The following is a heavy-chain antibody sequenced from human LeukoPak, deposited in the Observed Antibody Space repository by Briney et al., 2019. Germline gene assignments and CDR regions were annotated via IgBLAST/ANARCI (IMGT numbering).Heavy chain of an antibody. V-gene: IGHV3-23*01. J-gene: IGHJ4*02. CDR1: GFTFSNYA. D-gene: IGHD5-18*01. Sequence: GGSLRLSCAASGFTFSNYAMIWVRQAPGKGLEWVSGISVSGANTYYADSVKGRFTISRDNSKNTLYLQMSSLRAVDTAVYYCAKAYWDTAMNPSDYWGQGTLVTVSS. CDR3: AKAYWDTAMNPSDY. CDR2: ISVSGANT.